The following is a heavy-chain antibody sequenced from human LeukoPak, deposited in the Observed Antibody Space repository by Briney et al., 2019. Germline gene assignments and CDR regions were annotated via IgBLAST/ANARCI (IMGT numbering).Heavy chain of an antibody. CDR1: GFSFSDHQ. Sequence: GGSLRLSCVVSGFSFSDHQMTWVRQAPGRGLEWVSYMTISGSTIYYADSMKGRFTTSRDNAKNSLYLQMNSLRAEDTAVYYCALVVKLGAGFDALDIWGQGTMVTVSS. J-gene: IGHJ3*02. D-gene: IGHD1-26*01. CDR2: MTISGSTI. V-gene: IGHV3-48*03. CDR3: ALVVKLGAGFDALDI.